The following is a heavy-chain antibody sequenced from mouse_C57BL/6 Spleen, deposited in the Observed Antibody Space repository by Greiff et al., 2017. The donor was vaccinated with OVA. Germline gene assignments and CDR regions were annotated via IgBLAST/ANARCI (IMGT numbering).Heavy chain of an antibody. V-gene: IGHV1-72*01. J-gene: IGHJ3*01. CDR2: IDPNSGGT. Sequence: VQLQQSGAELVKPGASVKLSCKASGYTFTSYWMHWVKQRPGRGLEWIGRIDPNSGGTKYNEKFKSKATLTVDKPSSTAYMQLSSLTSEDSAVYYCAREFPIYYDYDAPWFAYWGQGTLVTVSA. CDR3: AREFPIYYDYDAPWFAY. D-gene: IGHD2-4*01. CDR1: GYTFTSYW.